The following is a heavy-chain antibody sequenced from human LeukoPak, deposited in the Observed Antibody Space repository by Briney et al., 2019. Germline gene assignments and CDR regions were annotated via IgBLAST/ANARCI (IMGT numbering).Heavy chain of an antibody. Sequence: WETLSLTCAVYGGSFSGYYWSWIRQPPGKGLEWIGEITHGGSINYNPSLKSRVTISVDTSKNQFSLNLSSVTAADTAVYYCARGVSRYGDLFVDYWGQGTLVTVSS. CDR2: ITHGGSI. D-gene: IGHD4-17*01. V-gene: IGHV4-34*01. CDR3: ARGVSRYGDLFVDY. CDR1: GGSFSGYY. J-gene: IGHJ4*02.